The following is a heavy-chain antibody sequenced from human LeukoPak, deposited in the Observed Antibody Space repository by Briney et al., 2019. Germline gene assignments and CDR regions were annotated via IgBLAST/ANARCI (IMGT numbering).Heavy chain of an antibody. D-gene: IGHD2-8*01. CDR3: AKVVVSGNGDYFDF. CDR2: ISGSGETI. CDR1: GFTFSSSA. J-gene: IGHJ4*02. V-gene: IGHV3-23*01. Sequence: GGSLRLSCAASGFTFSSSAMAWVRLAPGKGLEWVSSISGSGETIHYADSVKGRFPISRDNSKSTLSLQMNGLRAEDTAIYYCAKVVVSGNGDYFDFWGQGTLVTVAS.